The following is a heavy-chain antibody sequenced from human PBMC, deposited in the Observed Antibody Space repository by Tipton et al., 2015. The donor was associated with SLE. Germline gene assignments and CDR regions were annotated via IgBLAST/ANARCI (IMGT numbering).Heavy chain of an antibody. V-gene: IGHV4-39*01. Sequence: TLSLTCDVSGDPITSSSYYWGWIRQPPGKGLEWIGSIYYSANTYYNPSLKSRVTISVDTSRNQFSLKLNFVTAADTAFYYCTRHVVGVASRPGWFDTWGQGTLVSVSS. CDR1: GDPITSSSYY. D-gene: IGHD2-15*01. J-gene: IGHJ5*02. CDR3: TRHVVGVASRPGWFDT. CDR2: IYYSANT.